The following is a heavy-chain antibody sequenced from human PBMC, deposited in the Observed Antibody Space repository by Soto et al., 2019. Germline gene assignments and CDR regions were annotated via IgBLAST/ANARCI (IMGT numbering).Heavy chain of an antibody. CDR3: ARDYGDYQFDY. V-gene: IGHV4-39*02. CDR1: GGSISSSSYY. Sequence: KTSETLSLTCTVSGGSISSSSYYWGWIRQPPGKGLEWIGHIYYRGTTYYNPSLKSRVTISVDTSKNQFSLKLASVTAADTAVYYCARDYGDYQFDYWGQGTLVTVSS. D-gene: IGHD4-17*01. J-gene: IGHJ4*02. CDR2: IYYRGTT.